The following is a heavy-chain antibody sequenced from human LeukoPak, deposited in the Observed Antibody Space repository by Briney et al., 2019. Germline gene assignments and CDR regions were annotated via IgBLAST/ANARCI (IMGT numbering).Heavy chain of an antibody. CDR1: GGSISSSSYY. CDR3: ANSAWKQLWFEY. D-gene: IGHD5-18*01. J-gene: IGHJ4*02. Sequence: SETLSLTCTVSGGSISSSSYYWGWIRQPPGKGLEWIGSVYYSGSTYYNPSLKSRVTISVDTSKNQFSLKLSPVTAADPAVYYCANSAWKQLWFEYWGQGTLVTVSS. V-gene: IGHV4-39*01. CDR2: VYYSGST.